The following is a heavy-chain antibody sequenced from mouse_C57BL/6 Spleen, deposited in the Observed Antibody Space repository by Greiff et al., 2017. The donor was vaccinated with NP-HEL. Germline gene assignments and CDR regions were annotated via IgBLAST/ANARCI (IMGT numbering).Heavy chain of an antibody. CDR2: IYPGDGDT. D-gene: IGHD1-1*01. V-gene: IGHV1-82*01. J-gene: IGHJ2*01. Sequence: VQLQQSGPELVKPGASVKISCKASGYAFSSSWMNWVKQRPGKGLEWIGRIYPGDGDTNYNGKFKGKATLTADKSSSTAYMQLSSLTSEDSAVYFCAREGLLLRFFDYWGQGTTLTVSS. CDR3: AREGLLLRFFDY. CDR1: GYAFSSSW.